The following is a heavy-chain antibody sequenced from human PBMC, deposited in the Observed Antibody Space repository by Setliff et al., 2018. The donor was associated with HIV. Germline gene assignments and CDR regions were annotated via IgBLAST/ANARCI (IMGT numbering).Heavy chain of an antibody. CDR3: AKLLYPQLWPLDIDH. CDR2: IDSSGAT. D-gene: IGHD2-21*01. CDR1: GGAITSGDFY. J-gene: IGHJ4*02. Sequence: SETLSLTCTVAGGAITSGDFYWSWIRQSAGKRLEWIGHIDSSGATNYNPSLKSRVTISVDTSMNQFSLRLTSVTAADTAVYYCAKLLYPQLWPLDIDHWGQGRLVTVSS. V-gene: IGHV4-61*09.